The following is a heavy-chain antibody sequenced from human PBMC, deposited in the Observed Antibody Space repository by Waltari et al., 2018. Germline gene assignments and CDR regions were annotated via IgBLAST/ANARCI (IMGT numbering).Heavy chain of an antibody. V-gene: IGHV3-74*01. J-gene: IGHJ4*02. CDR3: ARGRYCSSTSCYKGPFDY. CDR1: GFTFSSYW. D-gene: IGHD2-2*02. CDR2: SNSDGSST. Sequence: EVQLVESGGGLVQPGGSLRLSCAASGFTFSSYWMHWVRQAPGKGLVWVSRSNSDGSSTSYADSVKGRFTISRDNAKNTLYLQMNSLRAEDTAVYYCARGRYCSSTSCYKGPFDYWGQGTLVTVSS.